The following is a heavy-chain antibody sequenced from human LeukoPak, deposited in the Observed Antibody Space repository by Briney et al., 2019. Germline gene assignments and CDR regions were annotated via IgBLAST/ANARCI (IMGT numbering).Heavy chain of an antibody. CDR1: GYTFTSYD. J-gene: IGHJ4*02. CDR3: ARALRIHGSGKRGYYFDY. CDR2: MNPNSGNT. V-gene: IGHV1-8*01. D-gene: IGHD3-10*01. Sequence: GASVKVSCKASGYTFTSYDINWVRQATGQGLEWMGWMNPNSGNTGYAQKFQGRVTMTRNTSISTAYMELSSLRSEDTAVYYCARALRIHGSGKRGYYFDYWGQGTLVTVSS.